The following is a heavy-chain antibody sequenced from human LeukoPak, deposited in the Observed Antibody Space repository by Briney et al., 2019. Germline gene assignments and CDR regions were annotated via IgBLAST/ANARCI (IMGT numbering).Heavy chain of an antibody. D-gene: IGHD1-26*01. CDR1: EFTFSSYS. CDR3: ASLRERSYYARGFDY. Sequence: GGSLRLSCAASEFTFSSYSMNWVRQAPGKGLEWVSSISSRSSFIYYADSVKGRLTISRDNAKNSLYLQMNSLRAEDTAVYYCASLRERSYYARGFDYWGQGTLVTVSS. V-gene: IGHV3-21*01. CDR2: ISSRSSFI. J-gene: IGHJ4*02.